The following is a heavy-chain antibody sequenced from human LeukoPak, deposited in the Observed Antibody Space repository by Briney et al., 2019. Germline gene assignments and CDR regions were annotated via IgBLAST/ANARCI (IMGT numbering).Heavy chain of an antibody. J-gene: IGHJ5*02. D-gene: IGHD1-26*01. V-gene: IGHV7-4-1*02. CDR2: INTNTGNP. Sequence: ASVKVSCKASGYTFTTYAMNWVRQAPGQGLEWMGWINTNTGNPTHAQGFTGRFVFSLDTSVNTAYLQISSLKAEDTAVYYCARAASGSYYPRSWFDPWGQGTLVTVSS. CDR3: ARAASGSYYPRSWFDP. CDR1: GYTFTTYA.